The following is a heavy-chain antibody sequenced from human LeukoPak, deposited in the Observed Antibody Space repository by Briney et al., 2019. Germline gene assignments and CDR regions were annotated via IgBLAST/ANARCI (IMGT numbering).Heavy chain of an antibody. V-gene: IGHV3-20*04. CDR2: INWNGGNT. J-gene: IGHJ4*02. CDR1: GFTFGDYG. CDR3: ARDRGWLQYIDY. D-gene: IGHD5-24*01. Sequence: PGGSLRLSCAASGFTFGDYGMSWVCQAPGKGLEWVSSINWNGGNTAYADSVKGRFTISRDTAKDSLYLQLNSLRAEDTALYYCARDRGWLQYIDYWGQGTLVTVSS.